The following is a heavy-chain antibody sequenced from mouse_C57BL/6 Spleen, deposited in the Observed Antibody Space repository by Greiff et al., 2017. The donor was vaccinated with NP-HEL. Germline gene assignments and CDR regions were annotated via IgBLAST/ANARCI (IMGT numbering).Heavy chain of an antibody. CDR1: GYTFTSYW. J-gene: IGHJ2*01. D-gene: IGHD2-12*01. Sequence: QVQLQQPGAELVRPGTSVQLSCKASGYTFTSYWMHWVTQRPGQGLEWIGVIDPSDSYTNYNQKFKGKATLTVDTSSSTAYMQLSSLTSEDSAVYDCARDVTFYFDYWGQGTTLTVSS. CDR3: ARDVTFYFDY. V-gene: IGHV1-59*01. CDR2: IDPSDSYT.